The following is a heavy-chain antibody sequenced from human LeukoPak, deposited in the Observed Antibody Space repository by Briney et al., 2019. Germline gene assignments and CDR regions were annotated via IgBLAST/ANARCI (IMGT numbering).Heavy chain of an antibody. CDR3: ARSGYSSSWYAQPYYYYGMDV. V-gene: IGHV1-3*01. CDR2: INAGNGNT. J-gene: IGHJ6*02. D-gene: IGHD6-13*01. Sequence: ASVKVSCEASGYTFTSYAMHWVRQAPGQRLEWMGWINAGNGNTKYSQKFQGRVTITRDTSASTAYMELSSLRSEDTAVYYRARSGYSSSWYAQPYYYYGMDVWGQGTTVTVSS. CDR1: GYTFTSYA.